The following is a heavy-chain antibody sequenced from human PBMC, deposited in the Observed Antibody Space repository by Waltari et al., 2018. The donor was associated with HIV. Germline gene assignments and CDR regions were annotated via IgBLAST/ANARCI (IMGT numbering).Heavy chain of an antibody. CDR1: GDSISTYY. CDR3: ARLGGITAPDY. Sequence: QVQLQESGPGLVKPSETLSLTCSIAGDSISTYYWSWIRQPPGKGLEWIGNLYNSGSTNSNPSLKGRLTISADPSKNQISLMLRLVTAEDTAVYYCARLGGITAPDYWGQGTLVTVSS. D-gene: IGHD3-16*01. J-gene: IGHJ4*02. CDR2: LYNSGST. V-gene: IGHV4-59*08.